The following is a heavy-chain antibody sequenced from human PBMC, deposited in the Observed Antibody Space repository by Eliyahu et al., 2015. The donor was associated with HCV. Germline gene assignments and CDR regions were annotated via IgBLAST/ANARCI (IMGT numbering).Heavy chain of an antibody. V-gene: IGHV1-69*02. CDR3: LLFLHRQPEAAVAGKGGYFQH. CDR1: GGTFSSYT. CDR2: IIPIXGIA. D-gene: IGHD6-19*01. J-gene: IGHJ1*01. Sequence: EVKKPGSSVKVSCKAPGGTFSSYTISWVRQAPGQGLEWMGRIIPIXGIANYAQKFQGRVTITADXXTSTAYMELXSLRSEDTXVYYCLLFLHRQPEAAVAGKGGYFQHWGQGTLVTVSS.